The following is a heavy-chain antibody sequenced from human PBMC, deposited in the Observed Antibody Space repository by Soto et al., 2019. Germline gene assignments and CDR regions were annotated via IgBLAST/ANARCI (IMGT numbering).Heavy chain of an antibody. CDR2: IYYNGNT. CDR3: ARATTVTSSFFFYALDV. J-gene: IGHJ6*02. CDR1: GGSISDDDYY. Sequence: QVQLHESGPGLVKPSQTLSLTCTVSGGSISDDDYYWNWIRQSPGKGLEWIGHIYYNGNTYYNPSLNSRLTMSLETSQNEFSLHLTSVIAADSALYFCARATTVTSSFFFYALDVWGQGTTVTVSS. D-gene: IGHD4-17*01. V-gene: IGHV4-30-4*01.